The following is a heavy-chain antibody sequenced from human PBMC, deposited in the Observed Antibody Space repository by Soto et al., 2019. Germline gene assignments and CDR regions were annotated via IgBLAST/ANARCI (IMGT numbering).Heavy chain of an antibody. Sequence: ASVKVSCKASGYTFTSYGISWVRQAPGQGLEWMGIINPSGGSTSYAQKFQGRVTMTRDTSTSTVYMELSSLRSEDTAVYYCARDLKRKNIVLVPAAIHYGMDVWGQGTTVTVSS. D-gene: IGHD2-2*01. V-gene: IGHV1-46*01. CDR2: INPSGGST. CDR3: ARDLKRKNIVLVPAAIHYGMDV. CDR1: GYTFTSYG. J-gene: IGHJ6*02.